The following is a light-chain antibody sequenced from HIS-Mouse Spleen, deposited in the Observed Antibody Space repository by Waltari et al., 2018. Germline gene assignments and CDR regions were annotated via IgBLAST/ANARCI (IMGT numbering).Light chain of an antibody. CDR2: EGS. Sequence: QSALTQPASVSGSPGQSITISCTGTSSDVGRYNLVFLYQQHPGKAPKLMIYEGSKRPSGVSNRFSGSKSGNTASLTISGLQAEDEADYYCCSYAGSSTFEVFGGGTKLTVL. J-gene: IGLJ2*01. CDR1: SSDVGRYNL. V-gene: IGLV2-23*03. CDR3: CSYAGSSTFEV.